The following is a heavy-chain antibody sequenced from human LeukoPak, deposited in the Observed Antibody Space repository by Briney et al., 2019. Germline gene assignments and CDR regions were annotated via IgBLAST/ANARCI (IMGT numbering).Heavy chain of an antibody. D-gene: IGHD3-3*01. CDR3: ARVGSRTDFWSGYYTNYYYYMDV. CDR2: ISHDLTYQ. V-gene: IGHV3-30*03. J-gene: IGHJ6*03. CDR1: GFIFTAYG. Sequence: PGGSLRLSCAASGFIFTAYGMHWVRQAPGKGLEWVAVISHDLTYQAYADSVKGRFTISRDDSKNTLYVQMNSLRTEDTAVYYCARVGSRTDFWSGYYTNYYYYMDVWGKGTTVTVSS.